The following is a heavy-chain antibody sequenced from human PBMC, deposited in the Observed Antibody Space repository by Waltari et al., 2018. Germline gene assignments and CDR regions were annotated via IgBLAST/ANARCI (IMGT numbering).Heavy chain of an antibody. CDR2: IYTSGST. CDR3: AREVRNEKLRFLEWLPSNYMDV. J-gene: IGHJ6*03. D-gene: IGHD3-3*01. CDR1: GYSISSGYY. V-gene: IGHV4-38-2*02. Sequence: QVQLQESGPGLVKPSETLSLTCTVSGYSISSGYYWGWIRQTPGKGLEWIGYIYTSGSTNYNPSLKSRVTISVDTSKNQFSLKLSSVTAADTAVYYCAREVRNEKLRFLEWLPSNYMDVWGKGTTVTVSS.